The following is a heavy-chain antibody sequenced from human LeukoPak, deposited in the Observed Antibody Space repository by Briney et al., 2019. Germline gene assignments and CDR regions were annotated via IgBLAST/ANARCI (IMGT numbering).Heavy chain of an antibody. D-gene: IGHD5-18*01. J-gene: IGHJ4*02. CDR2: IRYDGSKK. CDR1: GFTFSNYG. V-gene: IGHV3-33*01. Sequence: PGGSLRLSCAASGFTFSNYGMHWVRQAPGKGLEWVALIRYDGSKKDYADSVKGRFTISRDNSKNTLYLQMDSLRAEDTAVYYCARTGDTERFDYWGQGTLVTVFS. CDR3: ARTGDTERFDY.